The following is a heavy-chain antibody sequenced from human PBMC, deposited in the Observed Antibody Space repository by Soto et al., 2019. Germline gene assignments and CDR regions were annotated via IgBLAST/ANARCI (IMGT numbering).Heavy chain of an antibody. Sequence: PGGSLRLSCAASGFTFSSYAMSWVRQAPGKGLEWVSAISGSGGSTYYADSVKGRFTISRDNSKNTLYLQMNSLSAEDTAVYYCAKGRRLVTAPYAFDIWGQGTMVTVSS. V-gene: IGHV3-23*01. D-gene: IGHD2-21*02. CDR1: GFTFSSYA. CDR3: AKGRRLVTAPYAFDI. J-gene: IGHJ3*02. CDR2: ISGSGGST.